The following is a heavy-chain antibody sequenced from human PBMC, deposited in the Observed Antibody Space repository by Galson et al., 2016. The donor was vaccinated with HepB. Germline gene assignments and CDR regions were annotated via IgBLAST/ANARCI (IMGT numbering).Heavy chain of an antibody. V-gene: IGHV3-23*01. CDR3: ARKQQWLVRHELVS. D-gene: IGHD6-19*01. CDR1: GFTFSNYA. J-gene: IGHJ5*02. CDR2: ISGGGGST. Sequence: SLRLSCAASGFTFSNYAMTWVRQAPGKGLEWVSVISGGGGSTYYVDSVKGRFTISRDNSKNTLYLQMNSLRAEDTAVYYCARKQQWLVRHELVSWGQGTLVTVSS.